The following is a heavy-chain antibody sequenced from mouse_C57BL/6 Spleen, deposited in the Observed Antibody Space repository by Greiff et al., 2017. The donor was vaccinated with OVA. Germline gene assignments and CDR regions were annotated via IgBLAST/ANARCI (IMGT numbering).Heavy chain of an antibody. J-gene: IGHJ2*01. CDR1: GFTFSDAW. V-gene: IGHV6-6*01. CDR2: IRNKANDHAT. Sequence: EVKLVESGGGLVQPGGSMKLSCAASGFTFSDAWMDWVRQSPEKGLEWVAEIRNKANDHATYYAESVKGRFTISRDDSKSSVYLQMNSLRAEDTGIYYCTTMVTTWGKTFFDYWGQGTTLTVSS. CDR3: TTMVTTWGKTFFDY. D-gene: IGHD2-1*01.